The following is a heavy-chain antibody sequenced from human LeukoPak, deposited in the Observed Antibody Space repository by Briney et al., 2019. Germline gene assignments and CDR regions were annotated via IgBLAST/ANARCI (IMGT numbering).Heavy chain of an antibody. CDR3: ARGEDNWNHFDY. D-gene: IGHD1-1*01. V-gene: IGHV1-46*01. CDR1: GYTFTSYY. CDR2: INPSGGST. J-gene: IGHJ4*02. Sequence: EASVKVSCKASGYTFTSYYMHWVRQAPGQGLEWMGIINPSGGSTSYAQKFQDRVTMTRNTSISTAYMELSSLRSEDTAVYYCARGEDNWNHFDYWGQGTLLTVSS.